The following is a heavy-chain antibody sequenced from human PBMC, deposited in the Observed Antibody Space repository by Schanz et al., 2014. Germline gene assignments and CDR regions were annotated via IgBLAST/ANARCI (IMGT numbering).Heavy chain of an antibody. CDR1: GFNFGSHG. D-gene: IGHD1-1*01. V-gene: IGHV3-33*06. CDR3: AKIERNED. J-gene: IGHJ4*02. CDR2: IGVDGTTT. Sequence: QVQLVESGGGVVQPGRSLRLSCAASGFNFGSHGMHWVRQAPGKGLEWVAVIGVDGTTTYYADSVKGRFTISRDNSKNTLYLQMNSLRPEDTAVYFCAKIERNEDWGQGTLVTVSS.